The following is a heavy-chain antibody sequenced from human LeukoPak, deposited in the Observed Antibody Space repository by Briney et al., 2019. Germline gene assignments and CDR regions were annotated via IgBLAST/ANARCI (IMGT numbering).Heavy chain of an antibody. CDR1: GGSISSYY. Sequence: SETLSLTCTVSGGSISSYYWSWIRQPPGKGLEWIGYIYYSGSTNYNPSLKSRVTISVDTSKNQFSLKLSSVTAADTAVYYCARDNRYCSSTSCYLGSGNWFDPWGQGTLVTVSS. CDR2: IYYSGST. CDR3: ARDNRYCSSTSCYLGSGNWFDP. V-gene: IGHV4-59*01. J-gene: IGHJ5*02. D-gene: IGHD2-2*01.